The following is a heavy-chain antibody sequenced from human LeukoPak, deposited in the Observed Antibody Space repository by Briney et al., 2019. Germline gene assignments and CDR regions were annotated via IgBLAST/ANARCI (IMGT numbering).Heavy chain of an antibody. V-gene: IGHV1-18*01. CDR2: ISAYNGNT. Sequence: GASVKVSCKASGYTFTSYGISWVRQAPGQGLEWMGWISAYNGNTNYAQKLQGRVTMTTDTSTSTAYMELRSLRSDDTAVYYCARVSYGSGRPYYFDYWGQGTLVTVSS. D-gene: IGHD3-10*01. CDR3: ARVSYGSGRPYYFDY. CDR1: GYTFTSYG. J-gene: IGHJ4*02.